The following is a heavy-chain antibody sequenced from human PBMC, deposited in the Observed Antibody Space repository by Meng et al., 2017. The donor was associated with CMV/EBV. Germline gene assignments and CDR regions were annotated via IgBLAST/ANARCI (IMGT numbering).Heavy chain of an antibody. CDR3: ARDLRVDSSSYYYFDY. V-gene: IGHV4-59*01. CDR1: CGSISSYY. Sequence: SETLSLTFTVSCGSISSYYCSWIRQPPGKGLEWIGYIYYSGSTNYNPSLKSRVTISVDTSKNQFSLKLSSVTAADTAVYYCARDLRVDSSSYYYFDYWGQGTLVTVSS. CDR2: IYYSGST. J-gene: IGHJ4*02. D-gene: IGHD6-13*01.